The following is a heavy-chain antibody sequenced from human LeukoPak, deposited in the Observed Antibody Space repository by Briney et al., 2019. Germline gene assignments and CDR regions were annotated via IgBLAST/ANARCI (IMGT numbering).Heavy chain of an antibody. CDR1: GVSVRSYNY. CDR3: ARYYDSSGYYPDY. D-gene: IGHD3-22*01. V-gene: IGHV4-4*02. CDR2: VYHSGST. J-gene: IGHJ4*02. Sequence: PSGTLSLTCAVSGVSVRSYNYWGWVRQPPGKSLEWLGEVYHSGSTIYNPSLESRITISMDTSKNQFSLRLTSVTAADTAVYYCARYYDSSGYYPDYWGQGTLVTVSS.